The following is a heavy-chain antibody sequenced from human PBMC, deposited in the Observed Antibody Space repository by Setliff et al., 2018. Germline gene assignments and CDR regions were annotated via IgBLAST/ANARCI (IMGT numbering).Heavy chain of an antibody. J-gene: IGHJ6*03. D-gene: IGHD3-10*01. V-gene: IGHV4-39*01. CDR3: ARHKSNGSGSYPSLYMDV. CDR2: IYYSGST. Sequence: SLTCRVSGGSISSGNYYWGLIRQPPGKGLEWVATIYYSGSTYSNPSLKSRLIISVDAPDNQFSVKLSSVTAADTAVYYCARHKSNGSGSYPSLYMDVWGKGIMVTVS. CDR1: GGSISSGNYY.